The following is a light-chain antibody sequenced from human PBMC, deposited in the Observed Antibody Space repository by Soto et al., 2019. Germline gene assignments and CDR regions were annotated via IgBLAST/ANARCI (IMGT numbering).Light chain of an antibody. CDR2: EVT. V-gene: IGLV2-14*01. CDR1: SSDVGAYNC. Sequence: QSVLTQPASVSGSPGQSITISCTGTSSDVGAYNCVSWYQHHPGKVPKLLIYEVTNRPSGVSDRFSGSKSGNTASLTISGLQAEDEADYYCSSKIDSSTLVVFGTGTKATVL. CDR3: SSKIDSSTLVV. J-gene: IGLJ1*01.